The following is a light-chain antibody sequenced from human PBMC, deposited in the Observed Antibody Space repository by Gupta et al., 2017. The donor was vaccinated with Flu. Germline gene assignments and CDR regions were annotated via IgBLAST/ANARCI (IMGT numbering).Light chain of an antibody. CDR3: KQDKHLPIT. Sequence: VTPGEAAAMSCTSSPSVLHRSGYNYLGWYQQKPGQSPQLLMYVASTRAPGIPARFSGSGSGTDFTLKISRLEAEDVGVYYCKQDKHLPITFGQGTRLEIK. CDR1: PSVLHRSGYNY. V-gene: IGKV2-28*01. CDR2: VAS. J-gene: IGKJ5*01.